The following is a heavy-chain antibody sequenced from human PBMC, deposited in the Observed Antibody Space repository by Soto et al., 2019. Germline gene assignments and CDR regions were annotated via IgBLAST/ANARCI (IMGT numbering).Heavy chain of an antibody. CDR2: INNSGGST. CDR3: ARAGDFWSGYYPPSSGMDV. CDR1: GYTFTSYY. J-gene: IGHJ6*02. V-gene: IGHV1-46*01. Sequence: ASVKVSCKASGYTFTSYYMHWVRQAPGQRHERMRIINNSGGSTSYAQKFQSRVTMTRDTSTSTVYMELSSLRSEDTAVYFCARAGDFWSGYYPPSSGMDVWGQGTTVTVSS. D-gene: IGHD3-3*01.